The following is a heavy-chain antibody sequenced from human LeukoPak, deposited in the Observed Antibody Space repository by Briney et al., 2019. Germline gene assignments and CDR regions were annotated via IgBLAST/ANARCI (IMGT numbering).Heavy chain of an antibody. J-gene: IGHJ4*02. CDR1: GGSVSRGSYY. D-gene: IGHD1-1*01. CDR3: ARGQLGATY. V-gene: IGHV4-61*01. Sequence: SETLSLTCTVSGGSVSRGSYYWSWTRQPPGKGLEWIGYIHHSGTTNYSPSLKSRVTISVDMSKNQFFLNLTSVTAADTAVYYCARGQLGATYWGQGTLVTVSS. CDR2: IHHSGTT.